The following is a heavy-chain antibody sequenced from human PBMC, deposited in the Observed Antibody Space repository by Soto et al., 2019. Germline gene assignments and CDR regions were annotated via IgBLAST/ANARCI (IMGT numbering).Heavy chain of an antibody. D-gene: IGHD3-10*01. CDR1: GYTFTSYY. CDR2: INPSGGST. Sequence: QVQLVQSGAEVKKPGASVKVSCKASGYTFTSYYMHWVRQAPGQGLEWMGIINPSGGSTSYAQKSQGRVTMTRDTSTSTVYMELSSLRSEDTAVYYCARDGSGSYYYYYMDVWGKGTTVTVSS. J-gene: IGHJ6*03. CDR3: ARDGSGSYYYYYMDV. V-gene: IGHV1-46*03.